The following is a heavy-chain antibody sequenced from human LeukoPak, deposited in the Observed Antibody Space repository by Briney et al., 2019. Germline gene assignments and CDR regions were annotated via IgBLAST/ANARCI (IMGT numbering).Heavy chain of an antibody. V-gene: IGHV3-48*04. D-gene: IGHD3-10*01. CDR3: ARALIWFGELSGPP. CDR1: GFTFGSYS. J-gene: IGHJ5*02. CDR2: ISSSGSTI. Sequence: PGGSLRLSCAASGFTFGSYSMNWVRQAPGKGLEWVSYISSSGSTIYYADSVKGRFTISRDNAENSLYLQMNSLRAEDTAVYYCARALIWFGELSGPPWGQGTLVTVSS.